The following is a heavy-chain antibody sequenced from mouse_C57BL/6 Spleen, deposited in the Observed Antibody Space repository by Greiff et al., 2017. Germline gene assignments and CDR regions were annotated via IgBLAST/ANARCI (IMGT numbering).Heavy chain of an antibody. V-gene: IGHV5-4*01. J-gene: IGHJ4*01. CDR2: ISDGGSYT. Sequence: EVQLVESGGGLVKPGGSLKLSCAASGFTFSSYAMSWVRQTPEKRLEWVATISDGGSYTYYPDNVKGRFTISRDNAKNNLYLQMSHLKSEDTAMYYCARDPTVVPYYAMDYWGQGTSVTVSS. D-gene: IGHD1-1*01. CDR3: ARDPTVVPYYAMDY. CDR1: GFTFSSYA.